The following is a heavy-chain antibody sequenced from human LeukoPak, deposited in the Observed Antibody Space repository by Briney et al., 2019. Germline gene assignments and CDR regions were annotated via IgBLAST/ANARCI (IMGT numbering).Heavy chain of an antibody. CDR3: ARDAGYGYSFFDY. V-gene: IGHV4-59*01. Sequence: SETLSLPCTVSGGSISSYYGSWIRQPPGKGLEGIGYIYYSGSTNYTPSLKSRVTISVDTSKNQFSLKLSSVTAADTAVYYCARDAGYGYSFFDYWGQGTLVTVSS. D-gene: IGHD2-21*01. J-gene: IGHJ4*02. CDR1: GGSISSYY. CDR2: IYYSGST.